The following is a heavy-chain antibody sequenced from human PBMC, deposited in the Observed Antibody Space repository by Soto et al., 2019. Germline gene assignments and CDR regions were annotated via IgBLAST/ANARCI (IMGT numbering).Heavy chain of an antibody. Sequence: GGSLRLSCAASGFTFSSYSMNWVRQAPGKGLEWVSTVSGSASTSYSADSVKGRFTISRDNSKSSLYLQMNSLRAEDTAVYYCAKSNWAGATDYWGQGTLVTVSS. CDR1: GFTFSSYS. J-gene: IGHJ4*02. CDR3: AKSNWAGATDY. D-gene: IGHD2-8*01. V-gene: IGHV3-23*01. CDR2: VSGSASTS.